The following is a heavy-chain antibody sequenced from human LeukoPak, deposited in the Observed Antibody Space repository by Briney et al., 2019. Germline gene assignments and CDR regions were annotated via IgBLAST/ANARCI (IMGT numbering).Heavy chain of an antibody. J-gene: IGHJ6*03. V-gene: IGHV3-7*01. CDR1: GFTFSSYW. Sequence: GGSLRLSCAASGFTFSSYWMSWVRQAPGKGLEWVANIKQDGSEKYYVDSVKGRFTISRDNAKNSLYLEMNSLRAEGTAVYYCARERGSGSYPIYYYYMDVWGKGTTVTVSS. CDR3: ARERGSGSYPIYYYYMDV. D-gene: IGHD3-10*01. CDR2: IKQDGSEK.